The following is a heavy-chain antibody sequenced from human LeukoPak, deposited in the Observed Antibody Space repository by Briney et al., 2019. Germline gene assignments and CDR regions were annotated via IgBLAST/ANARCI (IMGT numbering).Heavy chain of an antibody. Sequence: GGSLRLSCAASGFTFSSYDMHWVRQATGKGLEWVSAIGTAGDTYYPGSVKGRFTISRENAKNSLYLQMNSLRAGDTAVYYCTTVFREGSCYRYWGQGTLVTVSS. J-gene: IGHJ4*02. V-gene: IGHV3-13*01. D-gene: IGHD2-15*01. CDR3: TTVFREGSCYRY. CDR1: GFTFSSYD. CDR2: IGTAGDT.